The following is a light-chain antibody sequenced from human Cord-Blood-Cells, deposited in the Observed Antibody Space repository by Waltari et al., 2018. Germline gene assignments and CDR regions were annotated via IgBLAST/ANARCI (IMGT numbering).Light chain of an antibody. CDR1: SSDVGGYNY. Sequence: SVSGSPGQSITISCTGTSSDVGGYNYVSWYQQHPGKAPKLMIYDVSNRPSGVSNRFSGSKSGNTASLTISGLQAEDEADYYCSSYTSSSTLLYVFGTGTKVTVL. CDR2: DVS. J-gene: IGLJ1*01. V-gene: IGLV2-14*04. CDR3: SSYTSSSTLLYV.